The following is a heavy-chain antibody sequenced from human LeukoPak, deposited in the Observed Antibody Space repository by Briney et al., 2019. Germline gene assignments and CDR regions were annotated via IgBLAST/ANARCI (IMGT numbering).Heavy chain of an antibody. CDR2: ISYDGSNK. D-gene: IGHD1-26*01. Sequence: QPGRSLRLSCAASGFTFSSYGMHWVRQAPGKGLEWVAVISYDGSNKYYADSVKGRFTISRDNSKNTLYLQMNSLRAEDTAVYYCAKCGGSFDYWGQGTLVTVSS. J-gene: IGHJ4*02. CDR1: GFTFSSYG. V-gene: IGHV3-30*18. CDR3: AKCGGSFDY.